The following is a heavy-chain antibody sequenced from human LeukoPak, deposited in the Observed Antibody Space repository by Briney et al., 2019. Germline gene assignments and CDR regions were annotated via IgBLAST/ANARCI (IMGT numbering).Heavy chain of an antibody. CDR2: IYYSGST. J-gene: IGHJ3*02. CDR1: GGSISSSSYY. V-gene: IGHV4-39*07. CDR3: AREKELEQWLLRAPQFDI. Sequence: SETLSLTCTVSGGSISSSSYYWGWIRQPPGKGLEWIGSIYYSGSTYYNPSLKSRVTISVDTSKNQFSLKLSSVTAADTAVYYCAREKELEQWLLRAPQFDIWGQGTMVTVSS. D-gene: IGHD6-19*01.